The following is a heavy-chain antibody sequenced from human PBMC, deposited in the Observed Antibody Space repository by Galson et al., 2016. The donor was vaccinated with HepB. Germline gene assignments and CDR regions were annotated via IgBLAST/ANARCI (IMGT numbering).Heavy chain of an antibody. CDR2: IGTGVSTM. CDR3: ARAKYSSPSWRWDY. Sequence: SLRLSCAASGFTFSGYYMSWLRQVPGKGLEWISYIGTGVSTMRYADSVKGRFTISRDNAKNSVYLQMSSLRAEDTAVYYCARAKYSSPSWRWDYWGQGTLVTVSS. J-gene: IGHJ4*02. V-gene: IGHV3-11*01. D-gene: IGHD6-6*01. CDR1: GFTFSGYY.